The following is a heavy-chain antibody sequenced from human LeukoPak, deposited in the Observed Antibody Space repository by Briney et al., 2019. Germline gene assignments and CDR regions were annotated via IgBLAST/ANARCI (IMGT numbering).Heavy chain of an antibody. Sequence: VASVKVSCKASGGTFSGYAISWVRQAPGQGLEWMGGIIPIFGTANYAQKFQGRVTITADESTSTAYMELSSLRSEDTAVYYCARARYYDFWSGYQTPDYWGQGTLVTVSS. V-gene: IGHV1-69*13. D-gene: IGHD3-3*01. CDR1: GGTFSGYA. CDR2: IIPIFGTA. J-gene: IGHJ4*02. CDR3: ARARYYDFWSGYQTPDY.